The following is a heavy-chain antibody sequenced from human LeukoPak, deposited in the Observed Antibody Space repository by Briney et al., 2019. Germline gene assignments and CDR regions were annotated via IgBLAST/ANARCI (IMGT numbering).Heavy chain of an antibody. D-gene: IGHD6-13*01. CDR3: ARDQSSAAAGTFDAFDI. V-gene: IGHV3-48*02. CDR1: GFTFSSNG. Sequence: GGSLRLSCAASGFTFSSNGMNWVRQAPGKGLEWVSYISATGGTIYYADSVKGRFTVSRDNAKDSLYLQMNSLRDEDTAVYYCARDQSSAAAGTFDAFDIWGQGTMVTVSS. J-gene: IGHJ3*02. CDR2: ISATGGTI.